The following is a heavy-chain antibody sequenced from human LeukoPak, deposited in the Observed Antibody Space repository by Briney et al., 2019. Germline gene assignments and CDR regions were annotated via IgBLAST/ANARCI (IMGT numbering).Heavy chain of an antibody. CDR1: GFTFSSYS. CDR3: ARGGAREDMYYAMNWFDP. Sequence: GGSLRLSCAASGFTFSSYSMNWVRQAPGQGLEWVSSISSSSSYIYYADSVKGRFTISRDNAKTSLYLQMNSLRAEDPALYYCARGGAREDMYYAMNWFDPWGQGTLVTVSS. J-gene: IGHJ5*02. V-gene: IGHV3-21*01. D-gene: IGHD3-16*01. CDR2: ISSSSSYI.